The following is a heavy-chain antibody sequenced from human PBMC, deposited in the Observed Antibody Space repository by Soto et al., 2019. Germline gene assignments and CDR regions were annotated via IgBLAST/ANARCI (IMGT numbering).Heavy chain of an antibody. CDR3: AKDGIVVVPAAPDRLWLLVPRFDY. V-gene: IGHV3-23*01. D-gene: IGHD2-2*01. CDR2: ISGSGGST. CDR1: GFTFSSYA. J-gene: IGHJ4*02. Sequence: EVQLLESGGGLVQPGGSLRLSCAASGFTFSSYAMSWVRQAPGRGLEWVSAISGSGGSTYYADSVKGRFTISRDNSKNTLYLQMNSLRAEDTAVYYCAKDGIVVVPAAPDRLWLLVPRFDYWGQGTLVTVSS.